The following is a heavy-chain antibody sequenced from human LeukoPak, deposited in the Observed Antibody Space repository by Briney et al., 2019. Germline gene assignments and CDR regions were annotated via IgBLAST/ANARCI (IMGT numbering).Heavy chain of an antibody. V-gene: IGHV1-2*02. CDR2: INPNSGGT. Sequence: ASVKVSCKASGCTFTGYYMHWVRQAPGQGLEWMGWINPNSGGTNYAQKFQGRVTMTRDTPISTAYMELSRLRSDDTAVYYCARVPSTVVAAHFDYWGQGTLVTVSS. CDR1: GCTFTGYY. CDR3: ARVPSTVVAAHFDY. D-gene: IGHD2-15*01. J-gene: IGHJ4*02.